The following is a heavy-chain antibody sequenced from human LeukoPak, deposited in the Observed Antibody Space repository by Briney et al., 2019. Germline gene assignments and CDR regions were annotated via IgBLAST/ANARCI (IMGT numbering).Heavy chain of an antibody. J-gene: IGHJ4*02. CDR3: AILSVPGDYFDY. Sequence: GGSLRLSCAASGFTFSSYGMHWVRQAPGKGLEWVTFIRYDGSNKFYADSVKGRFTISRDNSKNTLYLQMNNLRVEDTAVYYCAILSVPGDYFDYWGQGTLVTVSS. V-gene: IGHV3-30*02. CDR1: GFTFSSYG. CDR2: IRYDGSNK. D-gene: IGHD3-10*02.